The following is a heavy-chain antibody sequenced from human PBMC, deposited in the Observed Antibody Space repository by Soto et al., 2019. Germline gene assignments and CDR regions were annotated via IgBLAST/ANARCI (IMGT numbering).Heavy chain of an antibody. J-gene: IGHJ6*02. D-gene: IGHD3-9*01. CDR2: MNPNSGNT. CDR3: ARGVEYYDILTGHHPQLDV. Sequence: ASVKVSCKASGYTFTSYDINWVRQATGQGLEWMGWMNPNSGNTGYAQKFQGRVTMTRNTSISTAYMELRSLRSEDTAVYYCARGVEYYDILTGHHPQLDVWGQGTTVTVSS. V-gene: IGHV1-8*01. CDR1: GYTFTSYD.